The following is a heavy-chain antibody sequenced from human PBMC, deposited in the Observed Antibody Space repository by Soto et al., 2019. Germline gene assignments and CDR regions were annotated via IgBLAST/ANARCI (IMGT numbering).Heavy chain of an antibody. CDR3: VRGYSDYTDYFDY. CDR2: IKQDGSEK. J-gene: IGHJ4*02. D-gene: IGHD5-12*01. V-gene: IGHV3-7*03. CDR1: GFSFSSFW. Sequence: EVQLLESGGGLVQPGGSLRLSCAASGFSFSSFWMIWVRQAPGKGLEWVAIIKQDGSEKHYVDSVKGRFTVSRDNAEKSLYLQMDSLRPDDTAVYYCVRGYSDYTDYFDYWGQGALVTVSS.